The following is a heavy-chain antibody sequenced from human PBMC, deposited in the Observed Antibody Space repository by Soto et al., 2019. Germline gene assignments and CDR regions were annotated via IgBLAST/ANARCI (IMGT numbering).Heavy chain of an antibody. Sequence: SETLSLTCAVYGGSFSGYYWSWIRQPPGKGLEWIGEINHSGSTNYNPSLKSRVTISVDTSKNQFSLKLSSMTAADTAVYYCARGLAVCSGGNCVRRYYFDYWGQRTLVTVSA. J-gene: IGHJ4*02. CDR3: ARGLAVCSGGNCVRRYYFDY. CDR1: GGSFSGYY. V-gene: IGHV4-34*01. CDR2: INHSGST. D-gene: IGHD2-15*01.